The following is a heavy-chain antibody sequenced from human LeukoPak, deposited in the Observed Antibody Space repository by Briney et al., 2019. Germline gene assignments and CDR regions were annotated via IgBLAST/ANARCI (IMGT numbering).Heavy chain of an antibody. V-gene: IGHV3-23*01. CDR3: ARNPGGSYGMDV. CDR1: GFTFSSYA. CDR2: LSGGGGST. Sequence: PGGSLRLSCAASGFTFSSYAMSWVRQAPGKGLEWVSALSGGGGSTYYADSVKGRFTISRDNSKNTLYLQMNSLRAEDTAVYYCARNPGGSYGMDVWGQGTTVTVSS. D-gene: IGHD3-10*01. J-gene: IGHJ6*02.